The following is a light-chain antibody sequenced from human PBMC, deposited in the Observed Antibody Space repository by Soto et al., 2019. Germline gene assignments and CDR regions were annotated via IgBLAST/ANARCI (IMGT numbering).Light chain of an antibody. Sequence: QSVLTQPPSVSGAPGQRVTISCTGSSSNIGAGYDVHWYQQLPATAPKLLIYGNNNRPSGVPDRFSGSKSGTSASLAITGLQAEDEADFSCQSYDKSLSSSVFGGGTKVTVL. CDR3: QSYDKSLSSSV. CDR2: GNN. CDR1: SSNIGAGYD. J-gene: IGLJ2*01. V-gene: IGLV1-40*01.